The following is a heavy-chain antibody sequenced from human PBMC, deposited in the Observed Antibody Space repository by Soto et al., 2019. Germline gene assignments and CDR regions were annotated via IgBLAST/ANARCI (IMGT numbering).Heavy chain of an antibody. CDR2: ISGSGGST. D-gene: IGHD5-18*01. CDR1: GFTFSSYA. J-gene: IGHJ4*02. Sequence: EVQLLESGGGLVQPGGSLRLSCAASGFTFSSYAMSWVRQAPGKGLEWVSAISGSGGSTYYADSVKGRFTISRDNSKNTLYLQMNSLRAEDTAVYYCAKDGLWYSRQDAFYYFDYWGQGTLVTVSS. V-gene: IGHV3-23*01. CDR3: AKDGLWYSRQDAFYYFDY.